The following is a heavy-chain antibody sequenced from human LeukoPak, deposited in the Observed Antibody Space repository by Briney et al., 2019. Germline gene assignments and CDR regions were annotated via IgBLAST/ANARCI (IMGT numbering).Heavy chain of an antibody. CDR1: GFTFTSSA. D-gene: IGHD3-22*01. CDR2: IVVGSGNT. V-gene: IGHV1-58*02. Sequence: GTSVKVSCKASGFTFTSSAMQWVRQARGQRLGWIGWIVVGSGNTNYAQKFQERVTITRDMSTSTAYMELSSLRSEDTAVYYCAADIDYYDSSGYYWQFDYWGQGTLVTVSS. CDR3: AADIDYYDSSGYYWQFDY. J-gene: IGHJ4*02.